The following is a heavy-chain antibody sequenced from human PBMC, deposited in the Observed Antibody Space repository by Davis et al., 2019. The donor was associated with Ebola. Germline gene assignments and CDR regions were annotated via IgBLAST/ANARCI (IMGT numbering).Heavy chain of an antibody. Sequence: GESLKISCAASGFTFSSYWMNWVRQAPGKGLEWVSAISGGGSTYYADSVKGRFTISRDNSKNTLYLQMNSLRAEDTAVYYCAKAAGPYSSGSYYNYWGQGTLVTVSS. D-gene: IGHD3-10*01. J-gene: IGHJ4*02. CDR1: GFTFSSYW. CDR2: ISGGGST. V-gene: IGHV3-23*01. CDR3: AKAAGPYSSGSYYNY.